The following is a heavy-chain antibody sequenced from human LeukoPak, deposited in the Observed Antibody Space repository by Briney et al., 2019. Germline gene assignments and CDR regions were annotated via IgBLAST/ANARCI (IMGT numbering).Heavy chain of an antibody. Sequence: SETLSLTCTVSGGSISSYYWSWIRQPPGKGLEWIGYMYYGGSTNFNPSLKSRVTISVDTSKNQFSLKLSSVTAADTAVYYCARANRYDLYFDYWGQGTLVTVSS. CDR1: GGSISSYY. CDR2: MYYGGST. D-gene: IGHD5-12*01. J-gene: IGHJ4*02. CDR3: ARANRYDLYFDY. V-gene: IGHV4-59*01.